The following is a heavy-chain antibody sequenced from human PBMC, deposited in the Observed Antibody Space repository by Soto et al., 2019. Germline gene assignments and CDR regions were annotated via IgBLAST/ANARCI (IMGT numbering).Heavy chain of an antibody. CDR2: ISGSGGST. CDR3: AKDRGSSWPNWFDP. J-gene: IGHJ5*02. D-gene: IGHD6-13*01. Sequence: GGLRLAWAASGFTFSSYAMSWVRQAPGKGLEWVSAISGSGGSTYYADSVKGRFTISRDNSKNTLYLQMNSLRAEDTAVYYCAKDRGSSWPNWFDPWGQGTLVTVSS. V-gene: IGHV3-23*01. CDR1: GFTFSSYA.